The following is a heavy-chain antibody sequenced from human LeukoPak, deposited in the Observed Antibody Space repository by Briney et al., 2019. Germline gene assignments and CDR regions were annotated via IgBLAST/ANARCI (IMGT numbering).Heavy chain of an antibody. CDR1: GYTFTSYG. J-gene: IGHJ4*02. CDR2: IRVYSGDT. D-gene: IGHD2-2*03. V-gene: IGHV1-18*01. CDR3: ATGYCSSTNCRIDY. Sequence: ASVKVSCKASGYTFTSYGISWVRQAPGQGLEWMGWIRVYSGDTNYAQKLQGRVTMTTDTSTSTAYMELRSLRSDDTAVYYCATGYCSSTNCRIDYWGQGTLVSVSS.